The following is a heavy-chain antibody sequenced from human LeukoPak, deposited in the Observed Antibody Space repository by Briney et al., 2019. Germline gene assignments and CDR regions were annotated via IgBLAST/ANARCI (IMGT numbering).Heavy chain of an antibody. Sequence: QAGGSLRLSCAASGFTFSSYEMNWVRQAPGKGLEWVSYISSSGSTIYYADSVKGRFTISRDNAKNSLYLQMNSLRAEDTAVYYCARGGSGYSYGKIDSWGQGILVTVSS. CDR2: ISSSGSTI. CDR1: GFTFSSYE. CDR3: ARGGSGYSYGKIDS. D-gene: IGHD5-18*01. J-gene: IGHJ4*02. V-gene: IGHV3-48*03.